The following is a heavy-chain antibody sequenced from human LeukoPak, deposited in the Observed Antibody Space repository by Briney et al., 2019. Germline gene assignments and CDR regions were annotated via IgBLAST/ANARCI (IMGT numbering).Heavy chain of an antibody. Sequence: GESLKISCKGSGYSFTSYWIGWVRQMPGKGLEWMGIIYPGDSDTRYSSSFQGQVTISADKSISTAYLQWSSLKASDTAMYYCARPYTARLVSDAFDIWGQGTMVTVSS. CDR3: ARPYTARLVSDAFDI. J-gene: IGHJ3*02. D-gene: IGHD5-18*01. V-gene: IGHV5-51*01. CDR1: GYSFTSYW. CDR2: IYPGDSDT.